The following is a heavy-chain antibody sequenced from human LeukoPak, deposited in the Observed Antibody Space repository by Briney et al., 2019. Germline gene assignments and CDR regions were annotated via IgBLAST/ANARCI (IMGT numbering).Heavy chain of an antibody. Sequence: SETLSLTCTVSGGSISSYYWSWIRQPAGKGLEWIGRIYTSGSTNYNPSLKSRVTMSVDTSKNQFSLKLTSVTAAGTAVYYCASRNDILTGYVFDFWGQGTLVTVSS. CDR2: IYTSGST. CDR3: ASRNDILTGYVFDF. V-gene: IGHV4-4*07. CDR1: GGSISSYY. D-gene: IGHD3-9*01. J-gene: IGHJ4*02.